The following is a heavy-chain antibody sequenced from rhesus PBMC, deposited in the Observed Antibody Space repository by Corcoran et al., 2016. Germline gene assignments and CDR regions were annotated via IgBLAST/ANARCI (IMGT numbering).Heavy chain of an antibody. J-gene: IGHJ6*01. Sequence: QVQLQESGPGLVKPSETLSLTCAVSGYSISSGYGWSWIRQPPGKVLEWIGYIGGSSDRTTCNPSLRSRVTISKDTSKNQFSLELSSVTAADTAVYYCASPSSGYSYYGLDSWGQGVVVTVSS. D-gene: IGHD5-24*01. CDR3: ASPSSGYSYYGLDS. V-gene: IGHV4-127*01. CDR2: IGGSSDRT. CDR1: GYSISSGYG.